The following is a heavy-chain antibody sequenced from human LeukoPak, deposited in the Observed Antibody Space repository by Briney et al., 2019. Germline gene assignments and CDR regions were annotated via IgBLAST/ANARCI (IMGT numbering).Heavy chain of an antibody. J-gene: IGHJ5*02. V-gene: IGHV1-69*13. CDR1: GGTFSSYA. CDR2: IIPIFGTA. Sequence: RASVKVSCKASGGTFSSYAISWVRQAPGQGLEWMGGIIPIFGTANYAQKFQGRVTITADESTSTAYMELSSLRSEDTAVYYCARDYLSSSWSVNWFDPWGQGTLVTVSS. D-gene: IGHD6-13*01. CDR3: ARDYLSSSWSVNWFDP.